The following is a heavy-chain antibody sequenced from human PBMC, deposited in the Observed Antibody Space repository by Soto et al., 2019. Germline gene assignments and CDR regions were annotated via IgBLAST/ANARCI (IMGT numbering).Heavy chain of an antibody. CDR1: GGSISSYY. D-gene: IGHD4-17*01. CDR3: ATSRAYGDFDY. V-gene: IGHV4-59*01. Sequence: PSETLSLTCTVSGGSISSYYWSWIRQPPGKGLEWIGYIYYSGSTNYNPSLKSRVTISVDTSKNQFSLKLSSVTAADTAVYYCATSRAYGDFDYWGQGTLVTVSS. J-gene: IGHJ4*02. CDR2: IYYSGST.